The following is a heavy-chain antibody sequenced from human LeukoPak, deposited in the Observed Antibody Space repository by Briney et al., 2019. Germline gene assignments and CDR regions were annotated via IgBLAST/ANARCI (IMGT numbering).Heavy chain of an antibody. CDR3: ARHNWVYYGSGTRGAFDI. V-gene: IGHV4-39*01. Sequence: SETLPLTCTVSGASISGSGYYWGWIRQPPGQGLEYIGDIYYNGSTYYNASLKSRVTISVDTSKNQFSLKLSSVTAADTAVYYCARHNWVYYGSGTRGAFDIWGQGTVVTVSS. D-gene: IGHD3-10*01. J-gene: IGHJ3*02. CDR2: IYYNGST. CDR1: GASISGSGYY.